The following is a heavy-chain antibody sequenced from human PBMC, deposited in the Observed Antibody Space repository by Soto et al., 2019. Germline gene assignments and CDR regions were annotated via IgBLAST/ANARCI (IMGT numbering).Heavy chain of an antibody. D-gene: IGHD1-1*01. Sequence: QVQLVQSGPEVKKPGASVKISCEASGNIFTSYYIHWVRQAPGQGLQWMGIFDPSGAGTNYAHKFEGRVTMNWDTSTSTVYLELRSLTSADTAVYYCARDQTTYFFESWGQGTLVIVSS. CDR2: FDPSGAGT. J-gene: IGHJ4*02. CDR1: GNIFTSYY. CDR3: ARDQTTYFFES. V-gene: IGHV1-46*01.